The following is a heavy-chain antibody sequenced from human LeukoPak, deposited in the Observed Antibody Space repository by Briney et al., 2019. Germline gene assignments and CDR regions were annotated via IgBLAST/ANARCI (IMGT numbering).Heavy chain of an antibody. CDR1: GDSVSSNSAA. CDR3: TRVRARNACTIFGVVIIMREGAFDI. CDR2: TYYRSKWYH. V-gene: IGHV6-1*01. D-gene: IGHD3-3*01. J-gene: IGHJ3*02. Sequence: SQTLSLTCAISGDSVSSNSAAWKWIRQSPSRGLEWLGRTYYRSKWYHDYAVSVKSRITIIPDTSKNEFSLQLNSATPEDTAVYYYTRVRARNACTIFGVVIIMREGAFDIWGQGTMVTVSS.